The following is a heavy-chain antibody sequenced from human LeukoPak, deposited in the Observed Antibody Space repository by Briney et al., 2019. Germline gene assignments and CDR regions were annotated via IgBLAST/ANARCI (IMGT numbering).Heavy chain of an antibody. V-gene: IGHV3-23*01. CDR1: SFTFSSYG. Sequence: AGGSLRLSCTDSSFTFSSYGMSWVRQAPGKGLEWASAISGSGATTYYADSVKGRFTISRDSSKNTLYLQMDSLRVEDTAIYYCAKVRDGDRQIYYFDYWGQGTLVTVSS. D-gene: IGHD3-10*01. J-gene: IGHJ4*02. CDR2: ISGSGATT. CDR3: AKVRDGDRQIYYFDY.